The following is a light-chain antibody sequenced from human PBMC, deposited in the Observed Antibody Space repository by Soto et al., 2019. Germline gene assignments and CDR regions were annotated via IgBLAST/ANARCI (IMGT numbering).Light chain of an antibody. CDR2: RND. CDR3: AGWDYSLSGPDCV. Sequence: QSVLTQPPSASGTPGQRVTISCSGSSSNIGSNYVYWYQQLPGTAPKLLIYRNDQLPSGVPDRFSGSKSGTSASLAISGLRSEDEAEYYCAGWDYSLSGPDCVFGGGTKLTVL. CDR1: SSNIGSNY. J-gene: IGLJ3*02. V-gene: IGLV1-47*01.